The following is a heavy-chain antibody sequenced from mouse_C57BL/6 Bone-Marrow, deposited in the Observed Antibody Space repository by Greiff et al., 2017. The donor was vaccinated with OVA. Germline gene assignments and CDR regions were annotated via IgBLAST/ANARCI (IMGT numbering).Heavy chain of an antibody. CDR2: SRNKANDYTT. CDR3: ARDAGNHAWFAY. J-gene: IGHJ3*01. CDR1: GFTFSDFY. V-gene: IGHV7-1*01. Sequence: EVKLVESGGGLVQSGRSLRLSCATSGFTFSDFYMEWVRQAPGKGLEWIAASRNKANDYTTEYSASVKGRFIVSRETSQSILYLQMNVLRAEDTAIYYCARDAGNHAWFAYWGQGTLVTVSA. D-gene: IGHD2-1*01.